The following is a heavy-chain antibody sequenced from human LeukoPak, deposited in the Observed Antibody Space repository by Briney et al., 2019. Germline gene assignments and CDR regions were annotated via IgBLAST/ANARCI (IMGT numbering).Heavy chain of an antibody. D-gene: IGHD3-22*01. V-gene: IGHV1-2*02. CDR2: INPNSGGT. CDR1: GYTFTGYY. J-gene: IGHJ3*02. CDR3: ARDLRTWYDSSGYYYDHAFDI. Sequence: GASVTVSCTASGYTFTGYYMHWVRQAPGQGLEWMGWINPNSGGTNYAQKSQGRVTLTRDTSISTAYMELSRLGSDDTAVYYCARDLRTWYDSSGYYYDHAFDIWGQGTMVTVSS.